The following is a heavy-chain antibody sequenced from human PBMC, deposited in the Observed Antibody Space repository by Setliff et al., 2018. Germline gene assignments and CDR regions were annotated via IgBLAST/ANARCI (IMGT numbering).Heavy chain of an antibody. CDR2: IYKGGST. CDR3: ATRTFAVILHSGLGLDYFYGMDV. CDR1: ANTLSTSYY. V-gene: IGHV4-38-2*01. Sequence: SETLSLTCAVSANTLSTSYYWGWVRQPPGKGLEWIGDIYKGGSTYYNPSLRSRVSMSLDTSKRQVSLNLNSVTAADTGVYYCATRTFAVILHSGLGLDYFYGMDVWGRGTTVTVSS. D-gene: IGHD2-8*02. J-gene: IGHJ6*02.